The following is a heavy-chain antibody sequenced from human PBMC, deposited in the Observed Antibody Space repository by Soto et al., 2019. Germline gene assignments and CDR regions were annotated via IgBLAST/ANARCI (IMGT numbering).Heavy chain of an antibody. V-gene: IGHV1-69*12. D-gene: IGHD5-12*01. CDR3: ARDTGRHRLGGHFSCAMDI. Sequence: QVQLVQAGAEVKKPGSSVKVSCKASGGTFNTFAISWVRQAPGQGWGWLGEIIPIFRTPAYAQKFQGRVTIIADASARTAYMELSSLGSEYTAVCYCARDTGRHRLGGHFSCAMDIWGQGTAVTVSS. CDR1: GGTFNTFA. CDR2: IIPIFRTP. J-gene: IGHJ6*02.